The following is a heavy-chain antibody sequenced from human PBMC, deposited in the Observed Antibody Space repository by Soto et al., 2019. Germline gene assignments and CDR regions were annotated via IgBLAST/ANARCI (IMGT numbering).Heavy chain of an antibody. Sequence: QVQLVQSGAEVKKPGASVKVSCKASGYTFTNYGTSWVRQAPGQGLEYMGWISGDNGDTHYAQKVQGRVTMTTDTSTNTAYMELRSLRPDDTAMYYCVRGPSLGYFQYWGQGTLVTVSS. CDR2: ISGDNGDT. J-gene: IGHJ1*01. V-gene: IGHV1-18*01. CDR1: GYTFTNYG. D-gene: IGHD6-6*01. CDR3: VRGPSLGYFQY.